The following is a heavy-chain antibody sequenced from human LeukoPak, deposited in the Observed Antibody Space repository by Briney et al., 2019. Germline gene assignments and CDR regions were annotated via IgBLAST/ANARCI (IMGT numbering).Heavy chain of an antibody. CDR3: ARGTLRIAAAVVYNWFDP. D-gene: IGHD6-13*01. J-gene: IGHJ5*02. CDR1: GYTFTSYY. CDR2: INPNSGGT. V-gene: IGHV1-2*02. Sequence: ASVKVSCKASGYTFTSYYMHWVRQAPGQGLEWMGWINPNSGGTNYAQKFQGRVTMTRDTSISTAYMELSRLRSDDTAVYYCARGTLRIAAAVVYNWFDPWGQGTLVTVSS.